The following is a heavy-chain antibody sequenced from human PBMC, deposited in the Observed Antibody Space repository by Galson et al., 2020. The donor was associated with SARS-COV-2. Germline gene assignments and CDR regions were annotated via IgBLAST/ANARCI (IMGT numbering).Heavy chain of an antibody. J-gene: IGHJ2*01. CDR1: GFTFSSYA. D-gene: IGHD2-2*01. V-gene: IGHV3-23*01. Sequence: GESLKISCAASGFTFSSYAMSWVRQAPGKGLEWVSGIRNNGGSTYYAASVKGRLNISRDNSKKTVYLEMNNLRAEDTAVYYCARVKGDQLFHWYFDLWGRGTLVTVSS. CDR2: IRNNGGST. CDR3: ARVKGDQLFHWYFDL.